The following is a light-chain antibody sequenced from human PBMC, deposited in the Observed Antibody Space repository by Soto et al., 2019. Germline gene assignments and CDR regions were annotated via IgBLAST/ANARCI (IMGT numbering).Light chain of an antibody. CDR3: QQYNNWPWT. V-gene: IGKV3-15*01. CDR2: GAS. J-gene: IGKJ1*01. Sequence: EIVMTQSPATLSVSPGERATLSCMASQRVSSNLAGYQQKPGQAPRLLIYGASTRATGIPARFSGSGSGTEFTLTISSLQSEDFAVYYCQQYNNWPWTFGQGTKVEIQ. CDR1: QRVSSN.